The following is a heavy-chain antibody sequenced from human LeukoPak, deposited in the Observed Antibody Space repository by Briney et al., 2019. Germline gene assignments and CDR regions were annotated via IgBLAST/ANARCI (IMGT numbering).Heavy chain of an antibody. CDR2: IYSGGST. Sequence: PGGSLRLSCAASGFTVSSNYMSWARQAPGKGLEWVSVIYSGGSTYYAGSVKGRFTISRDNSKNTLYLQMNSLRAEDTAVYYCARGYDSSGYYNGSWGQGTLVTVSS. CDR1: GFTVSSNY. J-gene: IGHJ4*02. CDR3: ARGYDSSGYYNGS. D-gene: IGHD3-22*01. V-gene: IGHV3-53*01.